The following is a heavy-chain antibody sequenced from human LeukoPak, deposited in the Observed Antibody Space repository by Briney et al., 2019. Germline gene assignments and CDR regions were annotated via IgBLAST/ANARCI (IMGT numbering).Heavy chain of an antibody. V-gene: IGHV3-7*02. CDR2: IKQDGSEK. Sequence: GGSLRLSCAASGFTLSTYWMTWVRQAPGKGLEWVANIKQDGSEKYYADSVKGRFTISRDNAKNSLYLQMNSLRAEDTAVYYCARGVVVVPAAEIDYYYYGMDVWGQGTTVTVSS. J-gene: IGHJ6*02. CDR3: ARGVVVVPAAEIDYYYYGMDV. CDR1: GFTLSTYW. D-gene: IGHD2-2*01.